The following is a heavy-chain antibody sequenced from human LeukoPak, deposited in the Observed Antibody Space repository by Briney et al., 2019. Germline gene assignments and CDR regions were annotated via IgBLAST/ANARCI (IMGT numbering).Heavy chain of an antibody. CDR2: IKGDGSEK. CDR1: GFTFNNFW. D-gene: IGHD3-10*01. CDR3: ARGGVRGIYYYYYMDV. Sequence: GGSLRLSCAASGFTFNNFWMSWVRQAPGKGLEWVVNIKGDGSEKYYVDSVRGRFSISRDNPKNSLYLQMNSLRVEDTAVYYCARGGVRGIYYYYYMDVWGKGTTVTVSS. J-gene: IGHJ6*03. V-gene: IGHV3-7*01.